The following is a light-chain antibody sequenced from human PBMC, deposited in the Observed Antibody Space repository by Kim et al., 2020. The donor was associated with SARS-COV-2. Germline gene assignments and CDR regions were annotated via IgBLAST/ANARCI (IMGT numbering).Light chain of an antibody. CDR2: AAS. CDR3: QQSYTTPPT. V-gene: IGKV1-39*01. J-gene: IGKJ1*01. CDR1: QSIRRS. Sequence: ASVGDIVTITCRASQSIRRSLNWYQQKPGKVPEFLIYAASSLQSGVPSRFSGSGSGTDFTLTISSLQPEDFASYYCQQSYTTPPTFGQGTKVDIK.